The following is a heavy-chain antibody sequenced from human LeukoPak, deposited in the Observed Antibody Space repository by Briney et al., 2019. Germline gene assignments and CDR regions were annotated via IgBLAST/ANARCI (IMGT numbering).Heavy chain of an antibody. V-gene: IGHV3-21*01. D-gene: IGHD3-22*01. CDR3: ARGATTVGITMIGGV. J-gene: IGHJ4*02. CDR1: GFTFSSYS. Sequence: GGSLRLSCAASGFTFSSYSMNWVRQAPGKGLEWVSSISSSSTYIYYADSVKGRFTISRDNAKNSLYLQMNSLRAEDTAVYYCARGATTVGITMIGGVWGQGTLVTVSS. CDR2: ISSSSTYI.